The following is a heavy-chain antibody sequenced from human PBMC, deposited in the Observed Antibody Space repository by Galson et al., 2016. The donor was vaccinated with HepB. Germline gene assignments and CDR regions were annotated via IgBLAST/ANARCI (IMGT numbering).Heavy chain of an antibody. D-gene: IGHD6-13*01. J-gene: IGHJ3*02. Sequence: ETLSLTCAVSGASISSSTYYWGWIRQPPGKGLEWIGSIFYSGITYYNPSLKSRVTISVDTSKNQFSLRVSSVTAADTAVYYCAGQVKEYSSSWYAFDIWGQGTMVTVSS. CDR1: GASISSSTYY. V-gene: IGHV4-39*01. CDR3: AGQVKEYSSSWYAFDI. CDR2: IFYSGIT.